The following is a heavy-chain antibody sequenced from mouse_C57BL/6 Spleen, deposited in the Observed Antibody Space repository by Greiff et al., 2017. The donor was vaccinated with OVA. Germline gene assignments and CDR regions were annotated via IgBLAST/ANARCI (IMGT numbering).Heavy chain of an antibody. CDR1: GFTFSDYY. Sequence: EVMLVESEGGLVQPGSSMKLSCTASGFTFSDYYMAWVRQVPEKGLEWVAYINYDGSSTYYLDSLKSRFIISRDNAKNILYLQMSSLKSEDTATYYCARVRGAMDYWGQGTSVTVSS. J-gene: IGHJ4*01. CDR3: ARVRGAMDY. V-gene: IGHV5-16*01. CDR2: INYDGSST.